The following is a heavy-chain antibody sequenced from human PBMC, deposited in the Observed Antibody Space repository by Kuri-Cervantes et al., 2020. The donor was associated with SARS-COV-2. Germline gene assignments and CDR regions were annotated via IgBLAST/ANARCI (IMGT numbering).Heavy chain of an antibody. Sequence: GGSLRLSCAASGFTFSSCWMHWVRQAPGKGLVWVSRINSDGSSTSYADSVKGRFTISRDNAKNTLYLQMNSLRAEDTAVYYCARDIVTVDYDFWSGYYGPSYFDYWGQGTLVTVSS. CDR3: ARDIVTVDYDFWSGYYGPSYFDY. D-gene: IGHD3-3*01. CDR1: GFTFSSCW. J-gene: IGHJ4*02. CDR2: INSDGSST. V-gene: IGHV3-74*01.